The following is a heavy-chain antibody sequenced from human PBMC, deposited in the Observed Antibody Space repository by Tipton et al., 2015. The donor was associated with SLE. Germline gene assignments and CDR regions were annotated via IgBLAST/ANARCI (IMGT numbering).Heavy chain of an antibody. CDR3: AGAAGTRILDV. V-gene: IGHV4-34*01. J-gene: IGHJ6*04. D-gene: IGHD3-10*01. CDR2: INHSGST. Sequence: TLSLTCAVYGGSFSGYYWSWIRQPPGKGLEWIGEINHSGSTNYNPSLQSRVTISVDTSKNQFSLKLTSVTAADTAVYYCAGAAGTRILDVWGKGTTVTVSS. CDR1: GGSFSGYY.